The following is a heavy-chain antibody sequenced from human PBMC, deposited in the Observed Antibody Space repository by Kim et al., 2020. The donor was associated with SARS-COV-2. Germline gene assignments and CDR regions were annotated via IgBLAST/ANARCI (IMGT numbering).Heavy chain of an antibody. CDR1: GGSFSGYY. D-gene: IGHD2-2*01. Sequence: SETLSLTCAVYGGSFSGYYWSWIRQPPGKGLEWIGEINHSGSTNYNPSLKSRVTISVDTSKNQFSLKLSSVTAADTAVYYCARGTIVVVPAANVTSYYY. CDR3: ARGTIVVVPAANVTSYYY. CDR2: INHSGST. J-gene: IGHJ6*01. V-gene: IGHV4-34*01.